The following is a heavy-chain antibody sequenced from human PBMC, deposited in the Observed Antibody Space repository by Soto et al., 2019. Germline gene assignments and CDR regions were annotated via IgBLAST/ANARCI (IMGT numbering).Heavy chain of an antibody. CDR3: ARGRYGDY. D-gene: IGHD1-1*01. V-gene: IGHV1-18*01. CDR1: GYAFTTYG. CDR2: ISAHNGNT. Sequence: QVHLVQSGAEVKKPGASVKVSCQGSGYAFTTYGITWVRQAPGQGLEWMGWISAHNGNTTYAQKLQGRVTGTRDTSTSTAYMELRSLRYDDTAVYYCARGRYGDYWGQGALVTVSS. J-gene: IGHJ4*02.